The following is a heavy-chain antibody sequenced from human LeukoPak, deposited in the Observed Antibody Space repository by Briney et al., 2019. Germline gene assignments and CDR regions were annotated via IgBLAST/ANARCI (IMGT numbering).Heavy chain of an antibody. CDR3: ARARGITIFGVVIRPRPPEYYFDY. Sequence: SETLSLTCTVSGGSLSSGSYYWSWIRQPAGKGLEWIGRIYTSGSTNYNPSLKSRVTTSVDTSKNQFSLKLSSVTAADTAVYYCARARGITIFGVVIRPRPPEYYFDYWGQGTLVTVSS. J-gene: IGHJ4*02. V-gene: IGHV4-61*02. CDR2: IYTSGST. D-gene: IGHD3-3*01. CDR1: GGSLSSGSYY.